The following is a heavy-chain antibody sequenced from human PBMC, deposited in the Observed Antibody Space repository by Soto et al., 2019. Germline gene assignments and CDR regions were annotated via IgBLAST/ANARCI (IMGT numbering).Heavy chain of an antibody. J-gene: IGHJ4*02. CDR2: IYYSGST. CDR3: ARVLVGAAPISKPLFLFDY. CDR1: GGSISSGDYY. D-gene: IGHD1-26*01. V-gene: IGHV4-30-4*01. Sequence: PSETLSLTCTVSGGSISSGDYYWSWIRQPPGKGLEWIGYIYYSGSTYYNPSLKSRVTISVDTSKNQFSLKLSSVTAADTAVYYCARVLVGAAPISKPLFLFDYWGQGTLVTVSS.